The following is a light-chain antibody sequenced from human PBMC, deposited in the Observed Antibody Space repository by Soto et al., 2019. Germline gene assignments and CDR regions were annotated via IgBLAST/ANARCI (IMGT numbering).Light chain of an antibody. CDR1: SSDVGTYNY. V-gene: IGLV2-11*01. CDR3: CSYADTYTFVV. J-gene: IGLJ2*01. CDR2: DVN. Sequence: QSALTQPRSVSASPGQSVTISCTGTSSDVGTYNYVSWYQQHPGKAPKFIIYDVNKRPSGVPDRFSGSKSGNTASLTISGLQAEDEADYYCCSYADTYTFVVFGGGTQLTVL.